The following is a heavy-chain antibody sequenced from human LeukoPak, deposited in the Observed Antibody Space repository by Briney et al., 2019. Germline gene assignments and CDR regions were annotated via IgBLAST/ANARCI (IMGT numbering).Heavy chain of an antibody. V-gene: IGHV3-74*01. CDR2: INSDGSST. J-gene: IGHJ4*02. Sequence: GGSLRLSCAASGFTFSSYWMHWVRQAPGKGLVWVSRINSDGSSTNYADSVKGRFTISRDNAKNTLYLQMNSLRAEDTAVYYCARDKPEEMATITFDYWGQGTLVTVSS. CDR1: GFTFSSYW. CDR3: ARDKPEEMATITFDY. D-gene: IGHD5-24*01.